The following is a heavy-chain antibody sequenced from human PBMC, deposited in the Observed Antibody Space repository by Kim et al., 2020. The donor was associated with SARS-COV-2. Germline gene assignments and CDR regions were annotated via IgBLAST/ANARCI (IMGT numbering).Heavy chain of an antibody. CDR3: ARDSLGYYDFWSGYRGEFDY. J-gene: IGHJ4*02. D-gene: IGHD3-3*01. CDR1: GYTFTSYA. Sequence: ASVKVSCKASGYTFTSYAMNWVRQAPGQGLEWMGWINTNTGNPTYAQGFTGRFVFSLDTSVSTAYLQISSLKAEDTAVYYCARDSLGYYDFWSGYRGEFDYWGQGTLVTVSS. CDR2: INTNTGNP. V-gene: IGHV7-4-1*02.